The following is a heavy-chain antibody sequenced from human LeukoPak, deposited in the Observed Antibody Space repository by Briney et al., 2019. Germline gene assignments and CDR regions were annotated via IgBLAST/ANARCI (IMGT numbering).Heavy chain of an antibody. V-gene: IGHV1-2*02. CDR1: GHTFTGYY. J-gene: IGHJ5*02. D-gene: IGHD3-22*01. CDR3: ARYYYDSSGYYYPNWFDP. CDR2: INPNSGGT. Sequence: GASVKVSCKASGHTFTGYYMHWVRQAPGQGLEWMGWINPNSGGTNYAQKFQGRVTITTDESTSTAYMELSSLRSEDTAVYYCARYYYDSSGYYYPNWFDPWGQGTLVTVSS.